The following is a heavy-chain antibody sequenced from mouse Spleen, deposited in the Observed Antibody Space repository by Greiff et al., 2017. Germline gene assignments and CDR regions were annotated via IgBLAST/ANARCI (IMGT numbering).Heavy chain of an antibody. Sequence: EVQVVESGGGLVKPGGSLKLSCAASGFTFSSYTMSWVRQTPAKRLEWVATISSGGGNTYYPDSVKGRFTISRDNARNTLYLQMSSLRSEDTAMYYCARTKREGHYYAMDYWGQGTSVTVSS. J-gene: IGHJ4*01. CDR2: ISSGGGNT. CDR1: GFTFSSYT. CDR3: ARTKREGHYYAMDY. V-gene: IGHV5-9*04.